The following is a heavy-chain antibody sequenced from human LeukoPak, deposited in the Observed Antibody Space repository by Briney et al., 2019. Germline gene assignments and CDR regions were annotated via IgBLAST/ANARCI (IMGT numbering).Heavy chain of an antibody. V-gene: IGHV1-69*04. D-gene: IGHD1-1*01. Sequence: ASVKVSCKASGGTFSRYAISWVRQAPGQGLEWMGRIIPILGIANYAQKFQGRVTITADKSTSTAYMELSSLRSEDTAVYYCARAGTENYYYYGMDVWGQGTTVTVSS. J-gene: IGHJ6*02. CDR3: ARAGTENYYYYGMDV. CDR1: GGTFSRYA. CDR2: IIPILGIA.